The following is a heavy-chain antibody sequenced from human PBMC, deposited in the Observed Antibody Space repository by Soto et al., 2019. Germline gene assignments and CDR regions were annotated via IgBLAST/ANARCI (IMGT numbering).Heavy chain of an antibody. D-gene: IGHD6-13*01. CDR3: ARVLTAAGFDY. Sequence: ASVKVSCKASGYTLTGYGISWVRQAPGQGLEWMGWISAYNGNTNYAQKLQGRVTMTTDTSTSTAYMELRSLRSDDTAVYYCARVLTAAGFDYWGKGPLVPVSS. J-gene: IGHJ4*02. V-gene: IGHV1-18*01. CDR2: ISAYNGNT. CDR1: GYTLTGYG.